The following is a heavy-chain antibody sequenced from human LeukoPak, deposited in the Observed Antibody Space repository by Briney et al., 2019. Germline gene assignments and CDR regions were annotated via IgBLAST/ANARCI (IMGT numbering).Heavy chain of an antibody. Sequence: SETLSLTCTVSGSSISSYYWSWIRQPPGKGLEWIGYMYYSGSTNYNPSLKSRVTISVDTSKNQFSLKLSSVTAADTAMYYCASRDYSGRHFDYWGQGTLVTVSS. CDR2: MYYSGST. V-gene: IGHV4-59*01. CDR3: ASRDYSGRHFDY. J-gene: IGHJ4*02. CDR1: GSSISSYY. D-gene: IGHD4-23*01.